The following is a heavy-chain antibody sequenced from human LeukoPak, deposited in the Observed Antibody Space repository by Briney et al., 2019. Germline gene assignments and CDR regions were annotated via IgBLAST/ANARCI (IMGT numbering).Heavy chain of an antibody. CDR3: ARRPGAGSRDCWFDP. J-gene: IGHJ5*02. V-gene: IGHV4-61*02. CDR1: GGSISSDNHY. CDR2: ISTSGDT. D-gene: IGHD2-21*01. Sequence: SETLSLTCTVSGGSISSDNHYWGWIRQPAGKGLEWIGRISTSGDTHYNPSLKSRVTISVDTSKNQFSLKLSSVTAADTAVYYCARRPGAGSRDCWFDPWGQGTLVTISS.